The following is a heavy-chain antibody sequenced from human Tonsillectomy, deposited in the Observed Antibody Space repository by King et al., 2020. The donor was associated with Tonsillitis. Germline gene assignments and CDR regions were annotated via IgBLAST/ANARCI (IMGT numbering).Heavy chain of an antibody. D-gene: IGHD3-10*01. CDR2: VSGSAGST. J-gene: IGHJ4*02. V-gene: IGHV3-23*04. Sequence: VQLVESGGGLVQPGGSLRLSCAASGFTFSSYAMSWVRQAPGKGLEWVSGVSGSAGSTYYADSVKGRFIISRDNSKNTLYLQMNSLRAEDTAVYYCATELVGGQFGELFSHWGQGTLVTVSS. CDR3: ATELVGGQFGELFSH. CDR1: GFTFSSYA.